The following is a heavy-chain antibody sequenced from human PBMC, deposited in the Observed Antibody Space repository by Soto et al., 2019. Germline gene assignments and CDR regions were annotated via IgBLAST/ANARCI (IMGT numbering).Heavy chain of an antibody. CDR1: GYTFTDYA. J-gene: IGHJ6*03. CDR2: VSTYNGNT. CDR3: ARVREQQLAYYYYYYMDV. Sequence: GASVKVSCKAAGYTFTDYAMHWVRQAPGQRFEWMGWVSTYNGNTNYAQKFQGRVTMTTDTSTSTAYMELRSLRSDVTAAYYCARVREQQLAYYYYYYMDVWGKGTTVTVSS. V-gene: IGHV1-18*01. D-gene: IGHD6-13*01.